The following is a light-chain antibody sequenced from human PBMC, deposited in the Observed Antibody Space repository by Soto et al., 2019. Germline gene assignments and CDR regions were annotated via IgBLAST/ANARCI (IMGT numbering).Light chain of an antibody. CDR1: QTIIRY. Sequence: QMTQSPSSLSASVGDRVTITCRASQTIIRYLNWYQQKPGRAPNLLIYAASSLHTGVPSRFSASGSGTEFTLTISSLQPEDSATYYCQQSYSTLFTFGPGTRVEIK. V-gene: IGKV1-39*01. CDR2: AAS. CDR3: QQSYSTLFT. J-gene: IGKJ3*01.